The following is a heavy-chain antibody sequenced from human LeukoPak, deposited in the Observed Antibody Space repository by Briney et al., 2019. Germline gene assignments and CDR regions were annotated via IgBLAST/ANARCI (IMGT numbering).Heavy chain of an antibody. CDR1: GYSFSNYW. J-gene: IGHJ3*02. Sequence: GASLKISCKGSGYSFSNYWIGWVRQMPGKGLEWMGIIYPVDSDTRYSPSFQGQVTISADKSISTAYLQWSSLKASDTAIYYCARRTATWAVDIWGQGTMVTVSS. V-gene: IGHV5-51*01. CDR3: ARRTATWAVDI. CDR2: IYPVDSDT. D-gene: IGHD2-15*01.